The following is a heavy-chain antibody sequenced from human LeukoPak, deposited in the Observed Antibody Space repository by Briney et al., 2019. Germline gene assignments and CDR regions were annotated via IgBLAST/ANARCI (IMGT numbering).Heavy chain of an antibody. V-gene: IGHV4-61*02. J-gene: IGHJ3*02. CDR3: ASYYDSSGFDI. D-gene: IGHD3-22*01. CDR2: IYTSGST. Sequence: PSETLSLTCTVSGGSISSGSYYWSWIRQPAGKGLEWIGCIYTSGSTNYNPPLKSRVTISVDTSKNQFSLKLSSVTAADTAVYYCASYYDSSGFDIWGQGTMVTVSS. CDR1: GGSISSGSYY.